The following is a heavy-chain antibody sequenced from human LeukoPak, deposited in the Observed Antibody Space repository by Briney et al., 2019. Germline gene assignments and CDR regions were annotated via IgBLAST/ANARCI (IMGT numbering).Heavy chain of an antibody. J-gene: IGHJ6*02. D-gene: IGHD2-2*03. V-gene: IGHV1-18*01. CDR3: ARNGYCSSTSCYVRYYYYGMDV. CDR1: GYTFTSYG. CDR2: TSAYKGNT. Sequence: SVQVSCTASGYTFTSYGISWVRQALGQGLEWMGWTSAYKGNTNYAQKLQGRVTMTTDTSTSTAYLELRSLRSDDTAVYYCARNGYCSSTSCYVRYYYYGMDVWGQGTTVTVSS.